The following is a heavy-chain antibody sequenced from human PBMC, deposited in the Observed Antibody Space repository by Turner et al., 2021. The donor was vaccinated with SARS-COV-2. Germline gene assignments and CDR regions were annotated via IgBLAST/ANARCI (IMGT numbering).Heavy chain of an antibody. CDR3: ATKTHCGSDCYSKYFDL. Sequence: QLQLAESGPGLVKASETLSLTCGVSGRPVPTRFYFWGWVRQAPGRGLEWIASMSYSEMTYHNPSLRSRVSISKNTSKNQFSLRLTSLTAADTAIDNCATKTHCGSDCYSKYFDLWGRGTPVTVAS. D-gene: IGHD2-21*02. CDR1: GRPVPTRFYF. J-gene: IGHJ2*01. V-gene: IGHV4-39*01. CDR2: MSYSEMT.